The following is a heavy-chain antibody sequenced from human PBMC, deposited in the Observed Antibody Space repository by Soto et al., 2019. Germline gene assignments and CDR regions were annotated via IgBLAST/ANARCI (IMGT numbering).Heavy chain of an antibody. J-gene: IGHJ4*02. V-gene: IGHV3-23*01. CDR3: ARAYDFPA. CDR2: ISGSGGTT. Sequence: GGYLRLSCAASGFIFSSYAMSWVRQAPGKGLEWVSAISGSGGTTYYADSVKGRFIISRDNSKNTLYLHMNSLRAEYAAVYYWARAYDFPAGGRGPRVTSPQ. CDR1: GFIFSSYA. D-gene: IGHD3-3*01.